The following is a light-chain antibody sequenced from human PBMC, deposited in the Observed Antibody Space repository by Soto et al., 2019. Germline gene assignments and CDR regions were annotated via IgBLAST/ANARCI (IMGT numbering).Light chain of an antibody. Sequence: QSVLTQPPSASGTPGQRVTISCSGSSSNIGSNSVNWYRQLPGTAPKLLIYRNNQRPSGVPDRFSGSKSGTSASLAISGLQSEDEADYYCAAWDDSLDGGVFSGGTQLTVL. CDR3: AAWDDSLDGGV. V-gene: IGLV1-44*01. CDR1: SSNIGSNS. CDR2: RNN. J-gene: IGLJ3*02.